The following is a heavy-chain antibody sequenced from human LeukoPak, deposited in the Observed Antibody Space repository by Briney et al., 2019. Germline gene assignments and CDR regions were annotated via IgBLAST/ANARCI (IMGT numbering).Heavy chain of an antibody. CDR3: ARHWAYFDY. CDR2: IYYSGST. D-gene: IGHD3-16*01. Sequence: SETLSLTCTVSGGSISSYYRSWIRQPPGKGLEWIGYIYYSGSTNYNPSLKSRVTISVDTSKNQFSLKLSSVTAADTAVYYCARHWAYFDYWGQGTLVTVSS. J-gene: IGHJ4*02. CDR1: GGSISSYY. V-gene: IGHV4-59*08.